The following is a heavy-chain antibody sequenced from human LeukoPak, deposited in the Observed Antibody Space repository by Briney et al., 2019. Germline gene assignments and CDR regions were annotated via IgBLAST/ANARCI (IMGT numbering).Heavy chain of an antibody. Sequence: GGSLRLPCAASGFTFSSYSMNWVRQAPGGGLEWVSSISSSSSYIYYADSVKGRFTISRDNAKNSLYLQMNSLRAEDTAVYYCARSFLSIAAAATDYWGQGTLVTVSS. CDR2: ISSSSSYI. CDR3: ARSFLSIAAAATDY. J-gene: IGHJ4*02. CDR1: GFTFSSYS. V-gene: IGHV3-21*01. D-gene: IGHD6-13*01.